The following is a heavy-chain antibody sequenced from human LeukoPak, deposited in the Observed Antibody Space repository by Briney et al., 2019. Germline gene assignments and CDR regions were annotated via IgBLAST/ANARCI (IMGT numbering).Heavy chain of an antibody. V-gene: IGHV4-59*08. CDR1: GGSFGTYY. CDR3: ARHIGGGIEDMDV. D-gene: IGHD3-16*02. J-gene: IGHJ6*03. CDR2: IYVTGN. Sequence: PSETLTLTCTVSGGSFGTYYWSWVRQSPGKGLEWIGYIYVTGNRYNPYLQSRVTISVDTSRNQFFLKMRSVTAADTAVYYCARHIGGGIEDMDVWGKGTKVTVSS.